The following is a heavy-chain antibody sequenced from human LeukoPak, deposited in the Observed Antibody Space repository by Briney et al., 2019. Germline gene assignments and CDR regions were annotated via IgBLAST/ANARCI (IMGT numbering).Heavy chain of an antibody. CDR3: ARGGGYYDTSGLDY. D-gene: IGHD3-22*01. CDR1: GYTFTSYY. V-gene: IGHV1-46*01. Sequence: ASVKVSYKASGYTFTSYYMHWVRQAPGQGLEWMGIINPSGGSTRNAQKFQGRVTMTRDMSTSTVYMELSSLRSEDTAVYFCARGGGYYDTSGLDYWGQGTLVTVSS. J-gene: IGHJ4*02. CDR2: INPSGGST.